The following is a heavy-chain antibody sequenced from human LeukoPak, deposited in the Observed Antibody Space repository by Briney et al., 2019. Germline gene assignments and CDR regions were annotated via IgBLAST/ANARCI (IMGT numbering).Heavy chain of an antibody. CDR1: GFTVSSNY. J-gene: IGHJ4*02. CDR3: ARDKGTSYLSSFDY. Sequence: GGSLRLSCAASGFTVSSNYMSWVRQTPGKGLEWVSVIYSGGSTYYADSVRGRFTISRDNSKNTLYLQMNSLRAEDTAVYYCARDKGTSYLSSFDYWGQGTLVTVSS. V-gene: IGHV3-66*01. D-gene: IGHD6-6*01. CDR2: IYSGGST.